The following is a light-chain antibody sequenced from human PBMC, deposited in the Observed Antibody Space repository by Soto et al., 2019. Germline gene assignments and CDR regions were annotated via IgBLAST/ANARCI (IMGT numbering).Light chain of an antibody. V-gene: IGLV1-51*01. J-gene: IGLJ2*01. CDR3: GTWDSSLSAVV. CDR2: DNN. CDR1: SSNIGNNY. Sequence: QSMLTQPPSVSAAPGQKVTISCSGSSSNIGNNYVSWYQQLPGTAPKLLIYDNNKRPSGIPDRFSGSKSGTSATLGITGLQTGDEADYYCGTWDSSLSAVVFGGGTKVTAL.